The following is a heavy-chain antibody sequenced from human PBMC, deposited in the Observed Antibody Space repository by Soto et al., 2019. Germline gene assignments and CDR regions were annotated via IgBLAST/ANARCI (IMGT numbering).Heavy chain of an antibody. CDR2: IDSDGSRI. CDR3: VRTSLVVAVATREDF. Sequence: EVQLVESGGGLLQPGESLRLSCAASGFTFSNYWMHWVRQAPGKGLVWVSRIDSDGSRITYADFVKGRFTISRDNAKNTVYLHMNSLTAEDTAVYYCVRTSLVVAVATREDFWGQGTLVTVSS. D-gene: IGHD2-15*01. J-gene: IGHJ4*02. V-gene: IGHV3-74*01. CDR1: GFTFSNYW.